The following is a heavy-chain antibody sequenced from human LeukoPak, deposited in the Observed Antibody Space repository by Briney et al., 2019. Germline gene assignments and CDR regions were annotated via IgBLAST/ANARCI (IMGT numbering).Heavy chain of an antibody. CDR1: GFTFSSYS. CDR3: ARGPRIYDFWSGYPHPFDY. V-gene: IGHV3-66*01. J-gene: IGHJ4*02. CDR2: IYSGGST. Sequence: PGGSLRLSCAASGFTFSSYSMSWVRQAPGKGLEWVSVIYSGGSTYYADSVKGRFTISRDNSKNTLYLQMNSLRAEDTAVYYCARGPRIYDFWSGYPHPFDYWGQGTLVTVSS. D-gene: IGHD3-3*01.